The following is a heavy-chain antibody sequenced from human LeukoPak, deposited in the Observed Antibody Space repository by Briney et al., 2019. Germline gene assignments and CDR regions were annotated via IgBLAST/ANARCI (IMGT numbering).Heavy chain of an antibody. CDR3: ARDRYYYDSSGYYEFFDY. V-gene: IGHV4-59*01. D-gene: IGHD3-22*01. Sequence: SETLSLTCTVSGGSISSYYWSWIRQPPGKGLEWIGYIYYSGSTNYNPSLKSRATISVGTSKNQFSLKLSSVAAADTAVYYCARDRYYYDSSGYYEFFDYWGQGTLVTVSS. CDR2: IYYSGST. J-gene: IGHJ4*02. CDR1: GGSISSYY.